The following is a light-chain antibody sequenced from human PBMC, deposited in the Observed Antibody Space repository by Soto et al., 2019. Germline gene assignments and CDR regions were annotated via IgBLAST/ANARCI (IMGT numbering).Light chain of an antibody. CDR2: DAS. V-gene: IGKV3-11*01. Sequence: EIVLTQSPATLSLSPGERATLSCRASQSVGGFLAWYQQRSGQTPRLLIYDASNRAPGIPNRFSGSGSGTDFTLPISSLEPEDFAVYYCQHRANWLVTFGAGTKLDIK. CDR3: QHRANWLVT. CDR1: QSVGGF. J-gene: IGKJ3*01.